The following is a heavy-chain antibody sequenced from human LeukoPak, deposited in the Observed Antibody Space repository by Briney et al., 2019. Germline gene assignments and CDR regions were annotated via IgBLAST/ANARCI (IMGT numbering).Heavy chain of an antibody. CDR3: ARGGGYCSSTSCYTLDY. V-gene: IGHV1-18*01. CDR1: GHTFSSYG. J-gene: IGHJ4*02. D-gene: IGHD2-2*02. CDR2: VSAYNGNT. Sequence: GASVKVSCKAFGHTFSSYGFSWVRQAPGQDLEWMGWVSAYNGNTNYARKLQGRVTMTTDTSTSTAYMELSSLRSEDTAVYYCARGGGYCSSTSCYTLDYWGQGTLVTVSS.